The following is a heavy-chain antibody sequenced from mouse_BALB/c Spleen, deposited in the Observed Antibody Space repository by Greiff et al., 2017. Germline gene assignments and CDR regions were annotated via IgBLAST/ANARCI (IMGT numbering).Heavy chain of an antibody. J-gene: IGHJ1*01. Sequence: EVQLQQSGPGLVKPSQSLSLTCTVTGYSITSDYAWNWIRQFPGNKLEWMGYISYSGSTSYNPSLKSRISITRDTSKNQFFLQLNSVTTEDTATYYCARTRDYGNYVWYFDVWGAGTTVTVSS. CDR3: ARTRDYGNYVWYFDV. CDR1: GYSITSDYA. CDR2: ISYSGST. V-gene: IGHV3-2*02. D-gene: IGHD2-1*01.